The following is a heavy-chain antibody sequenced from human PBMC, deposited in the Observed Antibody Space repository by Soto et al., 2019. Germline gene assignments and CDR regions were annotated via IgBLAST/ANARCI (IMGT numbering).Heavy chain of an antibody. CDR2: ITPFSGDV. V-gene: IGHV1-45*02. CDR1: GNTVTSRY. Sequence: QMQLVQSGAEVKKTGSSVTVSCKALGNTVTSRYLHWVRQAPGQALEWMGWITPFSGDVHYAQKFQERVTITRDRSINTAYMQMSSLRSEDTAMYFCAGGGAGSGPFTWELPDHWGQGTLVTVSS. CDR3: AGGGAGSGPFTWELPDH. D-gene: IGHD1-26*01. J-gene: IGHJ4*02.